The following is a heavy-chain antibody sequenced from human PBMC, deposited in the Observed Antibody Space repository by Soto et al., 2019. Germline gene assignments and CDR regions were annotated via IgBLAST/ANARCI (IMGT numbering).Heavy chain of an antibody. CDR2: IIPIFGTA. CDR3: ARSGGYSYGYWYFDL. CDR1: GGTFSSYA. Sequence: SVKVCCKASGGTFSSYAISWVRQAPGQGLEWMGGIIPIFGTANYAQKFQGRVTITADESTSTAYMELSSLRSEDTAVYYCARSGGYSYGYWYFDLWGRGTLVTVSS. V-gene: IGHV1-69*13. D-gene: IGHD5-18*01. J-gene: IGHJ2*01.